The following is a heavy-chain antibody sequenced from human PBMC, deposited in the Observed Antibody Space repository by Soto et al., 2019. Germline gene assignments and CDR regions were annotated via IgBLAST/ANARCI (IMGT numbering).Heavy chain of an antibody. V-gene: IGHV3-7*05. D-gene: IGHD6-19*01. CDR1: GFTFSTHW. J-gene: IGHJ4*02. Sequence: GGSLRLSCAASGFTFSTHWMSWVRQAPGKGLEWVATIKEDGSEKKYVDSVKGRFTISRDNAKNSMYLQMNSLRVEDTAVYYCARAMSGSSGRYDYWGQGTLVTVSS. CDR2: IKEDGSEK. CDR3: ARAMSGSSGRYDY.